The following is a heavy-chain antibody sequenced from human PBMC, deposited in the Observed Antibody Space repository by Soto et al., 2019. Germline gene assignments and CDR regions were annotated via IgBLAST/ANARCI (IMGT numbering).Heavy chain of an antibody. J-gene: IGHJ3*02. D-gene: IGHD2-21*01. CDR1: GFTVSSYA. CDR3: ARDDSFAFDI. V-gene: IGHV3-23*01. Sequence: GGSLRLSCVACGFTVSSYAMSWVRQAPGKGLEWVSAISGSGGSTYYADSVKGRFTISRDNSKNTLYLQMNSLRAEDTAVYYCARDDSFAFDIWGQGTMVTVSS. CDR2: ISGSGGST.